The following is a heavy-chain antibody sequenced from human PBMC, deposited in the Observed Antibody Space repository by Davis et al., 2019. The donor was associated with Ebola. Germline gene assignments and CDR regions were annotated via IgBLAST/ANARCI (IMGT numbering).Heavy chain of an antibody. CDR1: GFTVSSNY. J-gene: IGHJ4*02. Sequence: GGSLRLSCAASGFTVSSNYMNWVRQAPGKGLEWVSSISSSSSYIYYADSVKGRFTISRDNAKNSLYLQMNSLRAEDTAVYYCAREAAAVHFDYWGQGTLVTVSS. V-gene: IGHV3-21*01. CDR2: ISSSSSYI. CDR3: AREAAAVHFDY. D-gene: IGHD6-13*01.